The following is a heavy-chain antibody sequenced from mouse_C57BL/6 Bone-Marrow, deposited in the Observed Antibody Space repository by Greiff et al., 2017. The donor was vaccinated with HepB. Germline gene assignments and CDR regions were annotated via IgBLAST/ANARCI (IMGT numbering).Heavy chain of an antibody. J-gene: IGHJ3*01. CDR3: APITTVGRAWFAY. D-gene: IGHD1-1*01. V-gene: IGHV1-50*01. CDR2: IDPSDSYT. Sequence: QVQLQQPGAELVKPGASVKLSCKASGYTFTSYWMQWVKQRPGQGLEWIGEIDPSDSYTNYNQKFKGKAPLTVDTSSSTASLQLSSLTSEDSAVYYCAPITTVGRAWFAYWGQGTLVTVSA. CDR1: GYTFTSYW.